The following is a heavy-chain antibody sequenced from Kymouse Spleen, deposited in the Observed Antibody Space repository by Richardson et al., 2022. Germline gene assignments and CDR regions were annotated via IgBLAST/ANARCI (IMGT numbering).Heavy chain of an antibody. Sequence: EVQLVESGGGLVQPGGSLRLSCAASGFTFSDHYMDWVRQAPGKGLEWVGRTRNKANSYTTEYAASVKGRFTISRDDSKNSLYLQMNSLKTEDTAVYYCAREGQWLVSFDYWGQGTLVTVSS. CDR1: GFTFSDHY. D-gene: IGHD6-19*01. J-gene: IGHJ4*02. CDR2: TRNKANSYTT. CDR3: AREGQWLVSFDY. V-gene: IGHV3-72*01.